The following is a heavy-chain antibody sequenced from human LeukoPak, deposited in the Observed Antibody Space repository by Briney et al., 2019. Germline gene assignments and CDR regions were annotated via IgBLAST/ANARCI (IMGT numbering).Heavy chain of an antibody. J-gene: IGHJ3*02. CDR1: GFTLSSYE. D-gene: IGHD2-15*01. Sequence: PGGSLRLSCAASGFTLSSYEMTWVRQAPGTGLEWVSYISSGGGLTFYADSVKGRITISRDTAKNSLYLQMNNLRGEDTALYYCARDISSSTRAFDIWGQGTMVTVSS. CDR3: ARDISSSTRAFDI. V-gene: IGHV3-48*03. CDR2: ISSGGGLT.